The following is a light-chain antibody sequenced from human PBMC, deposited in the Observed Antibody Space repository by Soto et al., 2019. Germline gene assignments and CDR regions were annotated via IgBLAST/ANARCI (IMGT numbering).Light chain of an antibody. CDR3: NSYTGTNTLYV. V-gene: IGLV2-14*01. CDR1: SSDVGGYKY. CDR2: EVS. Sequence: QSALTQPASVSGSLGQSITISCTGTSSDVGGYKYVSWYQQHPGKAPKLMIYEVSNRPSGVSNRFSGSKSGNTASLTISGLQPEDEADYYCNSYTGTNTLYVFGTGTKGTVL. J-gene: IGLJ1*01.